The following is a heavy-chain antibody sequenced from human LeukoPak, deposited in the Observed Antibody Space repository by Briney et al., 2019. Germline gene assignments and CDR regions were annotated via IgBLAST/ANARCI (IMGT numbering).Heavy chain of an antibody. CDR1: GGSIIGGTYY. D-gene: IGHD3-22*01. J-gene: IGHJ4*02. CDR2: INYSGNT. Sequence: PSETLSLTCTVSGGSIIGGTYYWGWIRQPPGKGLDWIGIINYSGNTYYNPSLRSRVTISVDTSKNQSSLNLNSMTAPDTAVYYCARGYDYWGQGTLVSVS. V-gene: IGHV4-39*01. CDR3: ARGYDY.